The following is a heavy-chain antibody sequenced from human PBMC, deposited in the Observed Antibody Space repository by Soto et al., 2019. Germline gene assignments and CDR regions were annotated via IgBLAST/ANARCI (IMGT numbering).Heavy chain of an antibody. J-gene: IGHJ2*01. V-gene: IGHV1-18*04. CDR3: ARSYSYGAFWYFDL. CDR1: GFTFATYG. D-gene: IGHD3-16*02. Sequence: QFQLVQSGAEVGNPGASVKLSCKASGFTFATYGITWVRQAPGQGLEWKGWITADNGNTNYAQNLQRRVTMTTDPYTNTAYMELWRLRSDDTAVYYCARSYSYGAFWYFDLWGRGTLVTVSS. CDR2: ITADNGNT.